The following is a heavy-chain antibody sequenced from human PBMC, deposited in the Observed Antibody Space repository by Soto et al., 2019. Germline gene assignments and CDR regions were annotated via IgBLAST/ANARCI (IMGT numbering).Heavy chain of an antibody. J-gene: IGHJ5*02. CDR2: VSYDGSFE. CDR3: AKDLYYYDFSLDDS. D-gene: IGHD3-16*01. Sequence: QEHLVESGGGVVQPGRSLRLSCTASGFTFSRYAMHWVRQAPGKGLEWVAVVSYDGSFENYADSVRGRFTISRDNSQNTVFLQMNSLRIEDTAVYYCAKDLYYYDFSLDDSWGQGTLVTVSS. V-gene: IGHV3-30*04. CDR1: GFTFSRYA.